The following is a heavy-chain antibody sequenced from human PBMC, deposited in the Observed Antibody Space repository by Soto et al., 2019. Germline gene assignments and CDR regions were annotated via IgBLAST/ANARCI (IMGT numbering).Heavy chain of an antibody. CDR3: TRLEELAFDI. D-gene: IGHD1-26*01. V-gene: IGHV3-73*01. J-gene: IGHJ3*02. Sequence: EVQLVESGGGLVQPGGSLKLSCAASGFTFSGSAMHWVRQASGKGLEWVGRIRSKANSYATAYAASVKGRFTISRDDSKNTAYLQMNSLKTEDTAVYYCTRLEELAFDIWGQGTMVTVSS. CDR1: GFTFSGSA. CDR2: IRSKANSYAT.